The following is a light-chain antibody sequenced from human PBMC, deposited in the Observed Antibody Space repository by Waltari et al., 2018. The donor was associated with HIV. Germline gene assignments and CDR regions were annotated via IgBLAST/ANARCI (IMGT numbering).Light chain of an antibody. V-gene: IGLV4-69*01. Sequence: HLVLTQSPSASASLGASVRVTCTLSSGHSSYAIAWHQQQPETGPRFLMKLNSDGSHNKGDGVPDRFSGSSSGAERYLTITSLQSDDEADYYCQTWGTGIQVFGGGTKLTVL. CDR1: SGHSSYA. CDR2: LNSDGSH. CDR3: QTWGTGIQV. J-gene: IGLJ3*02.